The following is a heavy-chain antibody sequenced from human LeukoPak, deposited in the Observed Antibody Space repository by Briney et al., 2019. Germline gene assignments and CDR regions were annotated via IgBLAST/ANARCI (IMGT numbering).Heavy chain of an antibody. CDR1: GFTFSTYA. Sequence: GGSLRLSCSASGFTFSTYATHWVRQAPGKGLEYVSAISSNGGSTYYADSVKGRFTISRDNSKNTLYLQMSSLRAEDTAVYYCVKDRGRRGDYFAFDIWGQGTMVIVSS. CDR3: VKDRGRRGDYFAFDI. D-gene: IGHD4-17*01. V-gene: IGHV3-64D*06. CDR2: ISSNGGST. J-gene: IGHJ3*02.